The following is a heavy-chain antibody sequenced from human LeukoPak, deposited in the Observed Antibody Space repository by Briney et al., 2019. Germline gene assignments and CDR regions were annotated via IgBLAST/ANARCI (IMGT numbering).Heavy chain of an antibody. D-gene: IGHD3-16*01. J-gene: IGHJ6*03. Sequence: GGSLRLSCEGSGFIFRSYAMHWVRQAPGRGLEWLTVISYNGADIEYSDSVKGRFTISRDNSKKTLYLQMSSLRVEDTAVYYCAKGTLNYYYMDAWGKGTTVTVSS. CDR3: AKGTLNYYYMDA. CDR1: GFIFRSYA. V-gene: IGHV3-30*04. CDR2: ISYNGADI.